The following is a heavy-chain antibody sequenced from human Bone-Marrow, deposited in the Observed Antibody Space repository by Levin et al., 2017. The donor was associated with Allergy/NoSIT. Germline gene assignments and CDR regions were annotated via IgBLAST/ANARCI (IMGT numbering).Heavy chain of an antibody. J-gene: IGHJ3*02. D-gene: IGHD3/OR15-3a*01. CDR3: AKVRRGLDAFDI. CDR1: GFIFSSSA. Sequence: QSGGSLRLSCAASGFIFSSSAMSWVRQAPGKGLEWVSSISGSDDSTYYTDSVKGRLTISRDNSKNTIYLQMNSLRAEDTAIYYCAKVRRGLDAFDILGQGTMVTVSS. CDR2: ISGSDDST. V-gene: IGHV3-23*01.